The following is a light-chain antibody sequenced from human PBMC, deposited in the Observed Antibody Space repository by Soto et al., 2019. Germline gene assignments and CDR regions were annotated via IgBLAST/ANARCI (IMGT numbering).Light chain of an antibody. V-gene: IGKV1-5*01. CDR2: NAD. CDR3: QQFSLYWA. Sequence: DIQMTQSPSTLSASVGDRVTITCRASQDINRWLAWYQQKPGKAPKILIYNADTLESGVPSRFSDSGYGTEFILTISSLQPDDFATYYCQQFSLYWAFGQGTKVDIK. J-gene: IGKJ1*01. CDR1: QDINRW.